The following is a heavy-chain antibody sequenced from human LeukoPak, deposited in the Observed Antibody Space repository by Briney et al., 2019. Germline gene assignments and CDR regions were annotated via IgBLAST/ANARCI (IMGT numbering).Heavy chain of an antibody. J-gene: IGHJ4*02. CDR1: GFTFSSYD. CDR2: IRRSGENT. V-gene: IGHV3-23*01. CDR3: AKSRDFDSVVVTAFDY. D-gene: IGHD2-21*02. Sequence: PGGSLRLSCAASGFTFSSYDMSWVRQAPGRGLEWVSSIRRSGENTYYGDAVKGRFTISRDNSKNTVYLQMNSLRAEDTAVYYCAKSRDFDSVVVTAFDYWGRGTLVTVSS.